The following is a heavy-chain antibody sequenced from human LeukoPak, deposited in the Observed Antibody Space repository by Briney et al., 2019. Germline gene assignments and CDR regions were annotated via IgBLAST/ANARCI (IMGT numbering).Heavy chain of an antibody. CDR1: GFTFSSYG. D-gene: IGHD2-15*01. J-gene: IGHJ6*03. CDR3: AKNGDRGAYCSGGSCYPYYYYYMDV. CDR2: ISGSGGST. V-gene: IGHV3-23*01. Sequence: GGSLRLSCVGSGFTFSSYGMNWVRQAPGKGLEWVSAISGSGGSTYYADSVKGRFTISRDNSKNTLYLQMNSLRAEDTAIYYCAKNGDRGAYCSGGSCYPYYYYYMDVWGKGTTVTISS.